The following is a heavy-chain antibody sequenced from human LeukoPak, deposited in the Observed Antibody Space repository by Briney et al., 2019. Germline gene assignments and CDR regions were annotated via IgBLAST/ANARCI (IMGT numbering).Heavy chain of an antibody. V-gene: IGHV3-66*01. Sequence: HPGGPLRLSCEASGFTVSGNHMSWVRQAPGKGLEWVSVIYSGGSTNYADSVKGRFTSSRDNSKNTLYLQMSSLRAEDTAVYYCARGIVVAAPVYWGQGTLVTVSS. CDR2: IYSGGST. D-gene: IGHD6-19*01. CDR3: ARGIVVAAPVY. CDR1: GFTVSGNH. J-gene: IGHJ4*02.